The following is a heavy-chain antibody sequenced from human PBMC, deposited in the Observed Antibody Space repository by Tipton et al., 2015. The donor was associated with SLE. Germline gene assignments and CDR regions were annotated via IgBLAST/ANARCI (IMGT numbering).Heavy chain of an antibody. CDR1: KNTFTNNY. D-gene: IGHD6-19*01. V-gene: IGHV1-46*01. J-gene: IGHJ3*02. CDR3: ARKGGQWLLDAFDI. CDR2: INPSGDST. Sequence: QLVQSGAEVKKPGASVRVSCRASKNTFTNNYVHWVRQAPGQGLEWMGMINPSGDSTTSAQKFQGRVTLTRDTTTSTAYMDLRRLRSEETAMYYCARKGGQWLLDAFDIWGQGTMVTVSS.